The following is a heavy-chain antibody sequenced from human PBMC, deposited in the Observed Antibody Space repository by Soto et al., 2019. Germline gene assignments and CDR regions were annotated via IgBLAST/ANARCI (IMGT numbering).Heavy chain of an antibody. CDR2: IYHTGST. CDR3: ARATGTLRSRNCDY. V-gene: IGHV4-31*03. CDR1: GGSISTVGHY. J-gene: IGHJ4*02. Sequence: TLSLTCSVSGGSISTVGHYWTWIRQPPGKGLEWIGSIYHTGSTYYSKSLRSRLTMSVDTSKSQFSLRLSSVTAADTAVYYCARATGTLRSRNCDYWGQGSLVTVSS. D-gene: IGHD1-1*01.